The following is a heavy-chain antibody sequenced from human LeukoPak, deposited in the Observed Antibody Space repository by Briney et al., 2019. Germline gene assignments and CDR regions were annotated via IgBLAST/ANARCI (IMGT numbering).Heavy chain of an antibody. V-gene: IGHV1-18*01. D-gene: IGHD3-3*01. CDR2: ISAYNGNT. Sequence: ASVKVSCKASGYTFTSYGISWVRPAPGQGLEWMGWISAYNGNTNYAQKLQGRVTMTTDTSTSTAYMELRSLRSDDTAVYYCARGEGNDFWSGYYPNFDYWGQGTLVTVSS. CDR3: ARGEGNDFWSGYYPNFDY. CDR1: GYTFTSYG. J-gene: IGHJ4*02.